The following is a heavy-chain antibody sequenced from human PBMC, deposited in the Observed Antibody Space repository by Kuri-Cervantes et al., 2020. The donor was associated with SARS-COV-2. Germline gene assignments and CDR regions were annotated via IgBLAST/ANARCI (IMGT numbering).Heavy chain of an antibody. CDR3: TTLIDY. V-gene: IGHV3-73*01. Sequence: LSLTCEVSGFLFSVSAIHWVRQASGKGLEWVGRVRGKANNYATAYAASVKGRFTISRDDSKNMAYLQMNSLKTEDTAVYYCTTLIDYWGQGALVTVSS. CDR2: VRGKANNYAT. CDR1: GFLFSVSA. J-gene: IGHJ4*02.